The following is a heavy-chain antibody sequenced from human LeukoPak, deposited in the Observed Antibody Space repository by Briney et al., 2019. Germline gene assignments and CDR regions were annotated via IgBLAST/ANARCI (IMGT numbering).Heavy chain of an antibody. CDR1: GFTFSSYG. J-gene: IGHJ4*02. V-gene: IGHV3-30*18. CDR3: AKSSYGGKACLDY. D-gene: IGHD4-23*01. CDR2: ISYDGSNK. Sequence: GRSLRLSCAASGFTFSSYGMHWVRQAPGKGLEWVAVISYDGSNKYYADSVKGRFTISRDNSKNTLYLQMNSLRAEDTAVYYCAKSSYGGKACLDYWGQGTLVTVSS.